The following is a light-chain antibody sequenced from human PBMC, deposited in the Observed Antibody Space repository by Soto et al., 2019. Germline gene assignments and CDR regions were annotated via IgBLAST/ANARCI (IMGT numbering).Light chain of an antibody. J-gene: IGLJ1*01. CDR2: DVS. Sequence: QSVLTQPRSVSGSPGQSVTISCTGTSSDVGAYNYVSWYQQHPGKDPKLMIYDVSKRPSGVPDRFSGSKSGNTASLTISGLQADDEADYYCCSYAGSYTFIFGTGTKVTV. V-gene: IGLV2-11*01. CDR3: CSYAGSYTFI. CDR1: SSDVGAYNY.